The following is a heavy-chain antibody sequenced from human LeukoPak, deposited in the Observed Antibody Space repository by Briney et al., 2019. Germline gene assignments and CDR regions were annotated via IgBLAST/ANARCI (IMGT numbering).Heavy chain of an antibody. V-gene: IGHV3-23*01. J-gene: IGHJ4*02. Sequence: GGSLRLSCAASGFTFSSYAMSWVRQAPEKGLEWVSTISGSGGSTYYADSVKGRFTISRDNSKNTLYLQMNSPRAEDTALYYCAKDVSSTSRVFDNWGQGTLVTVSS. D-gene: IGHD2-2*01. CDR3: AKDVSSTSRVFDN. CDR1: GFTFSSYA. CDR2: ISGSGGST.